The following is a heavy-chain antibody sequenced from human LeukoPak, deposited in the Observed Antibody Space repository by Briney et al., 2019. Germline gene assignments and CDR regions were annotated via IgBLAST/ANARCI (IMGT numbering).Heavy chain of an antibody. Sequence: GGSLRLSCAASGFTFSNFWINWVRQAPGKGLEWVAVISSDGNSKNFALSVKGRFAISRDNSKNTLFLQMNNLRSEDTALYYCVSPTADYPFLYYFDSWGQGTLVTVSS. CDR3: VSPTADYPFLYYFDS. J-gene: IGHJ4*02. CDR1: GFTFSNFW. V-gene: IGHV3-30*09. CDR2: ISSDGNSK. D-gene: IGHD5-12*01.